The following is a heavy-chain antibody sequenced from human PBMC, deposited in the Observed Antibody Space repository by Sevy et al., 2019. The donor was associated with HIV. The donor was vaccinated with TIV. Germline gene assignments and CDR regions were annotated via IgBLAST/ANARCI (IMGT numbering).Heavy chain of an antibody. J-gene: IGHJ6*02. CDR2: IYYTRST. CDR3: ARGRPDYYYGMDV. V-gene: IGHV4-59*01. CDR1: GDSISGYY. Sequence: SETLSLTCNVSGDSISGYYWSWIRQPPGKGLEWVGYIYYTRSTNYNPSPKRRVTISKDTPKNQVSLKLSSVIVADTAVYYCARGRPDYYYGMDVWGQGTTVTVSS.